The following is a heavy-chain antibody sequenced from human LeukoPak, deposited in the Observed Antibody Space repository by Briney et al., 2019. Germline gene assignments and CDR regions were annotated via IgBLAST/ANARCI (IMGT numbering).Heavy chain of an antibody. CDR2: ISYDGSNK. CDR3: AKDYARSSSWLDY. V-gene: IGHV3-30*18. J-gene: IGHJ4*02. D-gene: IGHD6-13*01. CDR1: GFTFSSYG. Sequence: PGRSLRLSCAASGFTFSSYGMHWVRQAPGKGLKWVAVISYDGSNKYYADSVKGRFTISRDNSKNTLYLQMNSLRAEDTAVYYCAKDYARSSSWLDYWGQGTLVTVSS.